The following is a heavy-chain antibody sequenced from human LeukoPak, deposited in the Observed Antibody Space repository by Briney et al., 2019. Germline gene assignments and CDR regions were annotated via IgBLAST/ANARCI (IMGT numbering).Heavy chain of an antibody. J-gene: IGHJ4*02. Sequence: GGSLRLSCAASGFTFSRYSMNWVRQAPGKGLEWVSSISSSSSYIYYADSVKGRFTISRDNAKNSLYLQMNSLRAEDTAVYYCAREWDYYDSSGYYYPSGYFDYWGQGTLVTVSS. CDR2: ISSSSSYI. V-gene: IGHV3-21*01. CDR3: AREWDYYDSSGYYYPSGYFDY. CDR1: GFTFSRYS. D-gene: IGHD3-22*01.